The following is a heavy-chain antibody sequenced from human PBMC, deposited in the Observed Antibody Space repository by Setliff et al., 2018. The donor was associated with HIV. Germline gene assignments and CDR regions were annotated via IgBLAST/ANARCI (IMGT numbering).Heavy chain of an antibody. J-gene: IGHJ5*02. D-gene: IGHD3-10*01. CDR3: AKDSDFGGTTNWFDP. Sequence: ASVKVSCKASGYSFSTYGISWMRQAPGQGLEWMGRINPNSGGTNYAQKFQGRVTMTRDTSIATAYMDLSRLTSDDTAVYYCAKDSDFGGTTNWFDPWGQGTLVTVSS. V-gene: IGHV1-2*06. CDR1: GYSFSTYG. CDR2: INPNSGGT.